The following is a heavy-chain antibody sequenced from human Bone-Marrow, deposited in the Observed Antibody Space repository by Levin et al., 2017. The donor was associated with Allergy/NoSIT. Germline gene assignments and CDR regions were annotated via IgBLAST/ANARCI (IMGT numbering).Heavy chain of an antibody. CDR2: IKSKSDGETT. D-gene: IGHD6-13*01. V-gene: IGHV3-15*01. CDR3: STSGFSSSRFEY. Sequence: PGGSLRLSCEGSGFIFSNAWMNWVRQAPGKGLEWVGRIKSKSDGETTDYAAPVKGRFTISRDDSKNTLNLQMDSLKTEDTAIYYCSTSGFSSSRFEYWGRGSLVTVSS. CDR1: GFIFSNAW. J-gene: IGHJ4*02.